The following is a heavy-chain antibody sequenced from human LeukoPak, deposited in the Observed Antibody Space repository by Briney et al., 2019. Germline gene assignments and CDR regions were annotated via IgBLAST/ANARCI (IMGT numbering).Heavy chain of an antibody. CDR3: ARDIGYPSGGLLGLFDP. CDR2: ISGSGGST. Sequence: GGSLRLSCAASGFTFSSYGMSWVRQAPGKGLEWVSAISGSGGSTYYADSVKGRFTISRDNSKNTLYLQMNSLRAEDTAVYYCARDIGYPSGGLLGLFDPWGQGTLVTVSS. J-gene: IGHJ5*02. V-gene: IGHV3-23*01. CDR1: GFTFSSYG. D-gene: IGHD3-10*01.